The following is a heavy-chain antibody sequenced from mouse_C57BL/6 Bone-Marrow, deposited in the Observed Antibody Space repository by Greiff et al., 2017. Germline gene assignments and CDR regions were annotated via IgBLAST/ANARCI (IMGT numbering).Heavy chain of an antibody. J-gene: IGHJ1*03. CDR3: ALRGDYYGSSYSRYWYFDV. CDR1: GYTFTSYG. CDR2: IYPRSGNT. V-gene: IGHV1-81*01. D-gene: IGHD1-1*01. Sequence: QVQLQQSGAELARPGASVKLSCKASGYTFTSYGISWVKQRTGQGLEWIGEIYPRSGNTYYNEKFKGKATLTADKSSSTAYMELRSLTSEDSAVYFCALRGDYYGSSYSRYWYFDVWGTGTTVTVSS.